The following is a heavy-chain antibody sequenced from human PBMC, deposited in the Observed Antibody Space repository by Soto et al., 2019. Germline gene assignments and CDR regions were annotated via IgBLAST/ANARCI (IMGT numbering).Heavy chain of an antibody. D-gene: IGHD2-15*01. V-gene: IGHV5-51*01. CDR1: GYSFTSYW. CDR3: ARRDCSGGSCYSNFDY. J-gene: IGHJ4*02. CDR2: IYPGDSDT. Sequence: GESLKISCKGSGYSFTSYWIGWVRQMPGKGLEWMGIIYPGDSDTRYSPSFQGQVTISADKSISTAYLQWSSLKASDTAMYYCARRDCSGGSCYSNFDYWGQGTLVTVSS.